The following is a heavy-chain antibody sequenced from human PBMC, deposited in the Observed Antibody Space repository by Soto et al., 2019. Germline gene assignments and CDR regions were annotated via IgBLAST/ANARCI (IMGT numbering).Heavy chain of an antibody. Sequence: GASVKVSCKASGYTFTSYAMHWVRQAPGQRLEWMGWINVGNGNTKYSQKFQGRVTITRDSSASTAYMELSSLRSDDTAVYYCVVAAQPYYFDYWGQGTLVTVSS. D-gene: IGHD2-15*01. CDR2: INVGNGNT. CDR1: GYTFTSYA. CDR3: VVAAQPYYFDY. J-gene: IGHJ4*02. V-gene: IGHV1-3*01.